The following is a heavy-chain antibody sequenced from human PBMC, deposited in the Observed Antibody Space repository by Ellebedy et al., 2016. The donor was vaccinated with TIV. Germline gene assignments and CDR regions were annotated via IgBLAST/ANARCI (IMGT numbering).Heavy chain of an antibody. CDR2: IKQDGSEK. CDR1: GFTFSSYW. Sequence: GGSLRLSXAASGFTFSSYWMSWVRQAPGKGLEWVANIKQDGSEKYYVNSVKGRFTISRDNAKNSLYLQMNSLRAEDTAVYYCARVRRAYCSSTSCYRSYYYYYMDVWGKGTTVTVSS. D-gene: IGHD2-2*01. V-gene: IGHV3-7*01. J-gene: IGHJ6*03. CDR3: ARVRRAYCSSTSCYRSYYYYYMDV.